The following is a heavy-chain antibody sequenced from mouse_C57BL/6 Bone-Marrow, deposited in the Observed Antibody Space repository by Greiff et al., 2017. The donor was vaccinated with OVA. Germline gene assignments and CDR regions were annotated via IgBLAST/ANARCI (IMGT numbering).Heavy chain of an antibody. J-gene: IGHJ3*01. D-gene: IGHD1-1*01. CDR1: GFTFSDYG. Sequence: EVKLVESGGGLVKPGGSLKLSCAASGFTFSDYGMHWVRQAPEKGLEWVAYISSGSSTIYYADTVKGRFTISRDNAKNTLFLQMTSLRSVDTAMYYCASLYYYGSSYVWFAYWGQGTLVTVSA. V-gene: IGHV5-17*01. CDR2: ISSGSSTI. CDR3: ASLYYYGSSYVWFAY.